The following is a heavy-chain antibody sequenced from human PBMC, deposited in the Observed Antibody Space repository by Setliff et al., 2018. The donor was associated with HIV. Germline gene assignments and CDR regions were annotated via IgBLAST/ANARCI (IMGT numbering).Heavy chain of an antibody. Sequence: KPSETLSLTCSVSGGSTSSISYYWGWIRQPPGKGLEWIGYIYYSGSTNYNPSLKSRVTISVDTSKNQFSLKLSSVTAADTAVYYCARAYCGGGLCFRGLDLWGQGTTVTAP. CDR3: ARAYCGGGLCFRGLDL. D-gene: IGHD2-21*01. CDR2: IYYSGST. CDR1: GGSTSSISYY. J-gene: IGHJ6*02. V-gene: IGHV4-61*05.